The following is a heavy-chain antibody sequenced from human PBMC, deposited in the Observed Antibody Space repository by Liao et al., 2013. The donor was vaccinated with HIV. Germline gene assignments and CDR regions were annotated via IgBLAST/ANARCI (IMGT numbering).Heavy chain of an antibody. CDR2: LYHTGTT. J-gene: IGHJ4*02. CDR3: ARGPRRQSSSFPPDV. D-gene: IGHD6-6*01. V-gene: IGHV4-39*07. CDR1: GDSFNSSDYY. Sequence: QVQLLESGPGLVKPSETLSLTCTVSGDSFNSSDYYWGWIRQPPGKGLEWIGSLYHTGTTYYNPSLKSRVTISVDTSKSQFSLKLTSVTAAETGVYYCARGPRRQSSSFPPDVWGQGTLVAVSS.